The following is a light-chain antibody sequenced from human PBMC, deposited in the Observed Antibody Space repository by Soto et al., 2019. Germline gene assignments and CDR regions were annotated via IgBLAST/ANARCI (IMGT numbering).Light chain of an antibody. CDR3: QQFSSYPLT. CDR2: DAS. J-gene: IGKJ4*01. V-gene: IGKV3-20*01. CDR1: QTVRNNY. Sequence: EFVLTQSPGTLSLSPGESATLSCRASQTVRNNYLAWYQQKPGQAPRLLIYDASSRATGIPDRFSGGGSGTDCTLTISRLETEDFAVYYCQQFSSYPLTFGGGTKVEIK.